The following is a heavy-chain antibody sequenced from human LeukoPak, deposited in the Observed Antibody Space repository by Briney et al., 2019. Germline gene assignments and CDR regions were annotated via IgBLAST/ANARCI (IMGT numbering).Heavy chain of an antibody. J-gene: IGHJ4*02. D-gene: IGHD3-10*01. CDR2: ISGSGGNT. CDR1: GFTFSNYA. V-gene: IGHV3-23*01. Sequence: QPGGSLRLSCAASGFTFSNYAMSWVRQAPGKGLEWVSAISGSGGNTYYADSVKGRFTISRDNSENTLYLQMNSLRAEGTAVYYCARKSLEGVLLTGTDYWGQGTLVIVSS. CDR3: ARKSLEGVLLTGTDY.